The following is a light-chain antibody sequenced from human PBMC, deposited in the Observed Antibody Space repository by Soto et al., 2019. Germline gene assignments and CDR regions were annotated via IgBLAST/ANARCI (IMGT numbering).Light chain of an antibody. CDR1: SSDVGGYNY. J-gene: IGLJ1*01. CDR2: EVS. Sequence: QSALTQPPSASGSPGQSVTISCTGTSSDVGGYNYVSWYQQYPGKAPKLMIYEVSKRPSGVPDRFSGSKSGSTASLTVSGLQADDEAEYYCASYAGTKLFVFGSGTKLTVL. V-gene: IGLV2-8*01. CDR3: ASYAGTKLFV.